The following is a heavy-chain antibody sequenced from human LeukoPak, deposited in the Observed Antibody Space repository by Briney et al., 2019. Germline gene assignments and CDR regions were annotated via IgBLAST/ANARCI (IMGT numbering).Heavy chain of an antibody. V-gene: IGHV1-2*02. CDR3: ARDGDILTGYYTYYFDY. Sequence: ASVKVSCKASGYTFTGYYMHWVRQAPGQGLEWMGWINPNSGGTNYAQKFQGRVTMTRDTSISTAYMELSRLRSDDTAVYYCARDGDILTGYYTYYFDYWGQGTLVTVSS. CDR2: INPNSGGT. D-gene: IGHD3-9*01. CDR1: GYTFTGYY. J-gene: IGHJ4*02.